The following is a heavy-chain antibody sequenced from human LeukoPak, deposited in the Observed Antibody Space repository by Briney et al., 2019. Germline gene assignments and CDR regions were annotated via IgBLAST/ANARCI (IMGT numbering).Heavy chain of an antibody. V-gene: IGHV4-38-2*02. Sequence: PSETLSLTCTVSGYSISSGYYWGWIRQPPGKGLEWMGSIHHSGSTYYNPSLKSRVTISVDTSKHQFSLKLSYVTAADTAVYYCARVTRRGSGSYYNGWFDPWGQGTLVTVSS. CDR1: GYSISSGYY. D-gene: IGHD3-10*01. CDR3: ARVTRRGSGSYYNGWFDP. J-gene: IGHJ5*02. CDR2: IHHSGST.